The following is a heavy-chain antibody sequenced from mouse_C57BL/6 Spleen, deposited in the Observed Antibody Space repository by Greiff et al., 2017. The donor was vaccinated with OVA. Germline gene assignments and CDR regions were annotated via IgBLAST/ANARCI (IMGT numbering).Heavy chain of an antibody. D-gene: IGHD1-1*01. CDR2: INYDGSST. J-gene: IGHJ2*01. CDR1: GFTFSDYY. V-gene: IGHV5-16*01. Sequence: DVKLVESEGGLVQPGSSMKLSCTASGFTFSDYYMAWVRQVPEKGLEWVANINYDGSSTYYLDSLKSRFIISRDNAKNILYLQMSSLKSEDTATYYCAREAYYYGSSPYYFDYWGKGTTLTVSS. CDR3: AREAYYYGSSPYYFDY.